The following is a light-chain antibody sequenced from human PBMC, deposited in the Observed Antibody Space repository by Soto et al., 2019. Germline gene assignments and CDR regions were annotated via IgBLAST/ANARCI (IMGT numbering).Light chain of an antibody. V-gene: IGLV2-14*01. CDR3: SSYTSSSTFLL. CDR2: EVS. CDR1: SSDIGTYNY. J-gene: IGLJ2*01. Sequence: QSALTQPASVSGSPGQSITISCTGTSSDIGTYNYVSWYQQHPGKVPKLMIYEVSNRPSGVSNRFSGSKSGNAASLTISGLQAEDEADYYCSSYTSSSTFLLFGGGTQLTVL.